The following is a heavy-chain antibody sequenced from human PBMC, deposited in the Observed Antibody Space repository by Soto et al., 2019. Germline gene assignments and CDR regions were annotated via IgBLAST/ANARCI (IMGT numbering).Heavy chain of an antibody. J-gene: IGHJ4*02. CDR1: GFSFSDYA. D-gene: IGHD6-13*01. Sequence: GGSLRLSCAASGFSFSDYAMSWVRQAPGKGLEWVSVISESGGSTHYADSVRGRFTVSRDNSKNSLSLRMNSLRDEDTAVYFCAKRSPYSSGWYSPIFDYWGQGALVTVS. CDR2: ISESGGST. CDR3: AKRSPYSSGWYSPIFDY. V-gene: IGHV3-23*01.